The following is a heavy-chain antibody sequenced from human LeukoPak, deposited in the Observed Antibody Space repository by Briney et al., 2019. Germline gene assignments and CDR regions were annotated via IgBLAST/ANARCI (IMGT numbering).Heavy chain of an antibody. CDR1: GGTFSSYA. V-gene: IGHV1-69*13. CDR2: IIPIFGTA. CDR3: ARWISGSYFWLDP. D-gene: IGHD1-26*01. Sequence: GASVKVSCKASGGTFSSYAISWVRQAPGQGLEWMGGIIPIFGTANYAQKFQGRVTITADESTSTAYMALSSLRSEDTAVYYCARWISGSYFWLDPWGQGTLVTVSS. J-gene: IGHJ5*02.